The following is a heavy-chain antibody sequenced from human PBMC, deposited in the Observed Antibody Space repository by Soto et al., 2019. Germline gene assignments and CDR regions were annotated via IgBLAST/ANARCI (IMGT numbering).Heavy chain of an antibody. V-gene: IGHV1-8*01. CDR3: ARGGRYDPYYYYYGMDV. CDR1: GYTFTSYD. CDR2: MNPNSGNT. D-gene: IGHD1-26*01. J-gene: IGHJ6*02. Sequence: AASVKVSCKASGYTFTSYDINWVRQATGQGLEWMGWMNPNSGNTGYAQKFQGRVTMTRNTSISTAYMELSSLRSEDTAVYYCARGGRYDPYYYYYGMDVWGQGTTVTVSS.